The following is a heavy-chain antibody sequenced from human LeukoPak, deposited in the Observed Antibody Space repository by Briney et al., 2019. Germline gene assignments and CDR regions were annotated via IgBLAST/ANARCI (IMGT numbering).Heavy chain of an antibody. D-gene: IGHD2-2*01. Sequence: KPGGSLRLSCAASGLTFSSYSMNWVRQAPGKGLEWVSSISSSSSYIYYADSVKGRFTISRDNAKNSLYLQMNSLRAEDTAVYYCARAIPATTTGFDYWGQGTLVTVSS. V-gene: IGHV3-21*01. CDR2: ISSSSSYI. J-gene: IGHJ4*02. CDR1: GLTFSSYS. CDR3: ARAIPATTTGFDY.